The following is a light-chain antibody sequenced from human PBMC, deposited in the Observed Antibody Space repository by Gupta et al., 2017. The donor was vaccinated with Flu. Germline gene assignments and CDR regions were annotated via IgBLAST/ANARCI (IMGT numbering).Light chain of an antibody. CDR2: GVS. J-gene: IGKJ4*01. Sequence: EIAMTQSPATLSVSPGGRATLSCRASQSISSNLVWYQQKPGQAPRLVIYGVSSRATGVPARFSGSGSGTDFTLTISDLQSEDFAVYYCQQHDNWPLTFGGGTKVEIK. CDR1: QSISSN. V-gene: IGKV3-15*01. CDR3: QQHDNWPLT.